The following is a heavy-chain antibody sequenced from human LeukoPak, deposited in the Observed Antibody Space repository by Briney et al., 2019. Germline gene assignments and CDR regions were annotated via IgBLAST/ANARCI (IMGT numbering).Heavy chain of an antibody. CDR1: GGTFSNDA. V-gene: IGHV1-69*04. CDR2: VIPTLGIA. Sequence: SVKVSCKGSGGTFSNDAISWVRQAPGQGLEWMGRVIPTLGIALYTQRFTGRVTITADKSTSTAYMELSSLTFEDMAVYFSARGVFGADDVFDIWGQGTMVTVSS. CDR3: ARGVFGADDVFDI. D-gene: IGHD3-10*01. J-gene: IGHJ3*02.